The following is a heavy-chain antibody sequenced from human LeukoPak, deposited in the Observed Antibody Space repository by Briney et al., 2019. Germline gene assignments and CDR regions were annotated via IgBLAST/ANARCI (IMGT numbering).Heavy chain of an antibody. J-gene: IGHJ6*02. CDR1: GFTFSSYW. V-gene: IGHV3-74*01. D-gene: IGHD2-21*02. CDR3: ARGMYGDSVGMDV. Sequence: PGGSLRLSCAASGFTFSSYWMYWVRQAPGKGLMWVSRMNSDGSTIRYADSVKGRFTISRDNAKNTLYLQMNSLRVEDTAVYYCARGMYGDSVGMDVWGQGTTVTVS. CDR2: MNSDGSTI.